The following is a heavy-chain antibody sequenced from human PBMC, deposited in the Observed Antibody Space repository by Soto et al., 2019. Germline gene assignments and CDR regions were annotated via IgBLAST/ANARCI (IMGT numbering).Heavy chain of an antibody. CDR1: GFTFGDYA. Sequence: GGSLRLSCTASGFTFGDYAMSWFRQAPGKGLEWVGFIRSKAYGGTTEYAAPVKGRFTISRDDSKSIAYLQMNSLKTEDTAVYYCTRTYGSGSYSNYYYYYGMDVWGQGTTVTVSS. D-gene: IGHD3-10*01. CDR3: TRTYGSGSYSNYYYYYGMDV. J-gene: IGHJ6*02. CDR2: IRSKAYGGTT. V-gene: IGHV3-49*03.